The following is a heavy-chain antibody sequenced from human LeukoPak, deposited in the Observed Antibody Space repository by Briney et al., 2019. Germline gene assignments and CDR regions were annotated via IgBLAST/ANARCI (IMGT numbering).Heavy chain of an antibody. Sequence: SVKVSCKVSGYTLTELSMHWVRQAPGKGLEWMGGIIPIFGTANYAQKFQGRVTITADESTSTAYMELSSLRSEDTAVYYCASSSSRDYWGQGTLVTVSS. CDR2: IIPIFGTA. V-gene: IGHV1-69*13. J-gene: IGHJ4*02. CDR3: ASSSSRDY. D-gene: IGHD6-13*01. CDR1: GYTLTELS.